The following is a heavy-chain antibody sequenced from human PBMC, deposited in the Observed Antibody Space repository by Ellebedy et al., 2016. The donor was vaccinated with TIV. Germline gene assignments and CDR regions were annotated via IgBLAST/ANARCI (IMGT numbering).Heavy chain of an antibody. CDR1: GCSISSGGYY. CDR2: MYHSGST. D-gene: IGHD4-17*01. V-gene: IGHV4-31*03. J-gene: IGHJ4*02. Sequence: MPSETLSLTCTVSGCSISSGGYYWSWIRQHPGKGLEWIGYMYHSGSTNYNPSLKSRVTIAADTSKNQFSLKLSSVTAADTAVYYCATAPGDYFDYWGQGTLVTVSS. CDR3: ATAPGDYFDY.